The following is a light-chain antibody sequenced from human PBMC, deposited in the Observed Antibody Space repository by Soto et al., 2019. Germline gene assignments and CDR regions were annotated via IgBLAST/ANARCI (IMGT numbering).Light chain of an antibody. V-gene: IGLV2-14*03. CDR2: DVS. CDR3: SSYRTGTIVV. J-gene: IGLJ2*01. Sequence: QSALTKPASVSGSPGQSISISCTGTSSDIGAYNYVSWYQQHAGKAPKLIIYDVSSRPSGASYRFSGSKSGNTASLTVSGLQAEDEADYYCSSYRTGTIVVFGGGTKLTVL. CDR1: SSDIGAYNY.